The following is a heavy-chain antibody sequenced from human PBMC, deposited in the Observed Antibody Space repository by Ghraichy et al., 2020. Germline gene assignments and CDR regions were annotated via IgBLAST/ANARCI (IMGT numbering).Heavy chain of an antibody. D-gene: IGHD2-15*01. J-gene: IGHJ6*02. V-gene: IGHV1-69*13. CDR2: IIPIFGTA. CDR3: ASPDCSGGSCYNHAHYYYGMDV. CDR1: GGTFSSYA. Sequence: SVKVSCKASGGTFSSYAISWVRQAPGQGLEWMGGIIPIFGTANYAQKFQGRVTITADESTSTAYMELSSLRSEDTAVYYCASPDCSGGSCYNHAHYYYGMDVWGQGTTVTVSS.